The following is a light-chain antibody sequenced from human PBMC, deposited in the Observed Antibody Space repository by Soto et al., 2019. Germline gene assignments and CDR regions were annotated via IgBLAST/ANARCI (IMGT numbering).Light chain of an antibody. CDR2: AAS. CDR1: QSISRY. J-gene: IGKJ1*01. CDR3: QHSYGTPRT. Sequence: DIQMTQSPSSLSASVGDRVTITCRASQSISRYLNWYQQKLGKAPKVLIYAASTLQSGVPSRFSGGGSGTDFTLTISSLKPEDFATYYCQHSYGTPRTFGQGTKVEIK. V-gene: IGKV1-39*01.